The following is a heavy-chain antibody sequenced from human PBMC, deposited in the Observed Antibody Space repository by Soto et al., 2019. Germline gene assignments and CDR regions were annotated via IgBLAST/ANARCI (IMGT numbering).Heavy chain of an antibody. V-gene: IGHV3-23*01. D-gene: IGHD3-10*01. CDR1: GFTFSSYA. CDR2: ISGSGGST. J-gene: IGHJ6*03. Sequence: GGSLRLSCAASGFTFSSYAMSWVRQAPGKGLEWVSAISGSGGSTYYADSVKGRFTISRDNSKNTLYLQMNSLRAEDTAVYYCAKDKGNAYSMVRGRYYYMDVWGKGTTVTVSS. CDR3: AKDKGNAYSMVRGRYYYMDV.